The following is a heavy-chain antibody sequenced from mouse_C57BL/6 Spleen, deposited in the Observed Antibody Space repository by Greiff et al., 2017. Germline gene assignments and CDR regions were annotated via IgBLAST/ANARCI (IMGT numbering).Heavy chain of an antibody. V-gene: IGHV14-1*01. D-gene: IGHD2-5*01. CDR2: IDPEDGDT. CDR1: GFNIKDYY. J-gene: IGHJ4*01. CDR3: TTPSNSYAMDY. Sequence: VQLKQSGAELVRPGASVKLSCTASGFNIKDYYMHWVKQRPEQGLEWIGRIDPEDGDTEYAPKFKGKATMTADTSSNTAYLQLSSLTSEDTAVYYCTTPSNSYAMDYWGQGTSVTVSS.